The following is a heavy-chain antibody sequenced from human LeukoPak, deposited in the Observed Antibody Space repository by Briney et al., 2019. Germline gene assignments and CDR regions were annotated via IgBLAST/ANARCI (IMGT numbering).Heavy chain of an antibody. J-gene: IGHJ1*01. CDR3: ARAPSEIGGYYPEYFRH. CDR2: IKSDGST. D-gene: IGHD3-22*01. V-gene: IGHV3-74*01. Sequence: GGSLRLSCAASGFTFSNYWMHWVRQAPGKGLVWVSRIKSDGSTNYADSVKGRFTISRDNAKNTLSLQMNSLRPEDTGVYYCARAPSEIGGYYPEYFRHWGQGTPVTVSS. CDR1: GFTFSNYW.